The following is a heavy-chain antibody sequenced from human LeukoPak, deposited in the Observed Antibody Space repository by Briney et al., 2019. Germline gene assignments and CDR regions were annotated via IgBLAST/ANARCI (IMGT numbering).Heavy chain of an antibody. D-gene: IGHD3-9*01. CDR2: ISSSGSTI. J-gene: IGHJ3*02. V-gene: IGHV3-48*03. Sequence: GGSLRLSCAASGFTFSNYAMNWVRQAPGKGLDWVSYISSSGSTIYYADSVKGRFTISRDNAKNSLYLQMNSLRAEDTAVYYCAREFGLRYFDWLLWGAFDIWGQGTMVTVSS. CDR1: GFTFSNYA. CDR3: AREFGLRYFDWLLWGAFDI.